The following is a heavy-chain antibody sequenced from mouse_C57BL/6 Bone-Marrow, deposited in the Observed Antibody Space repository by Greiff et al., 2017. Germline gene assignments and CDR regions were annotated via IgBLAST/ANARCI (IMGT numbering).Heavy chain of an antibody. J-gene: IGHJ3*01. CDR1: GYTFTSYW. Sequence: QVQLQQPGAELVRPGSSVKLSCKASGYTFTSYWMHWVKQRPIQGLEWIGNIDPSDSETHYNQKFKDKATLTVDKSSSTAYMQLSSLTSEDSAVYYCASIYGYRGCAYWGQGTLVTVSA. CDR3: ASIYGYRGCAY. D-gene: IGHD2-2*01. CDR2: IDPSDSET. V-gene: IGHV1-52*01.